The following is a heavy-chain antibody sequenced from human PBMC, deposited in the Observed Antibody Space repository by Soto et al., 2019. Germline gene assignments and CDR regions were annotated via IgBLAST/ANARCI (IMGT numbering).Heavy chain of an antibody. Sequence: QVQLVQSGAEVKKPGSSVKVSCKASGGTFLTYAINWVRQAPGQGLEWMGGIIPIFGSANNAQKFQDRITITADESTSTAYRELSSLTSEDTAVYYCATGGVSGHSYGLDFWGPGTLVTVSP. V-gene: IGHV1-69*01. CDR3: ATGGVSGHSYGLDF. D-gene: IGHD5-18*01. CDR1: GGTFLTYA. CDR2: IIPIFGSA. J-gene: IGHJ4*02.